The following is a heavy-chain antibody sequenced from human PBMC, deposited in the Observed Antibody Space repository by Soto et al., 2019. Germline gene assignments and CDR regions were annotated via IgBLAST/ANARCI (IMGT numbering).Heavy chain of an antibody. J-gene: IGHJ1*01. CDR2: INRDGGEK. V-gene: IGHV3-7*01. Sequence: EVRLVESGGALVQPGGSLRLSCAVSGFTFSDSWMSWVRQTPQKGLEWVANINRDGGEKYYLGSVKGRFTISRDNAKNSLYVQMIDLRAEDTGVYYCARELIVGPAEYFLNWGQGTLVTVSS. CDR3: ARELIVGPAEYFLN. CDR1: GFTFSDSW. D-gene: IGHD1-26*01.